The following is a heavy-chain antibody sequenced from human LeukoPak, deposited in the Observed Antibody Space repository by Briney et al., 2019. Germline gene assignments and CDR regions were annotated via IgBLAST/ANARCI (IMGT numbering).Heavy chain of an antibody. CDR1: GFIISNGW. J-gene: IGHJ4*02. V-gene: IGHV3-15*07. CDR3: TTTHSSGFDH. Sequence: GGSLRLSCAASGFIISNGWMNWVRQAPGKGPEWVGRVKSENDGGTIEYGGTVKGRFTISRDDSKNTMYLQMNNLKSEDTGMYYCTTTHSSGFDHWGQGVLVIVSS. D-gene: IGHD3-22*01. CDR2: VKSENDGGTI.